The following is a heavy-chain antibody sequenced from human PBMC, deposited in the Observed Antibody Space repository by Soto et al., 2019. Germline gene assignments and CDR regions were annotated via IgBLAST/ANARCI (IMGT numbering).Heavy chain of an antibody. J-gene: IGHJ4*02. D-gene: IGHD2-15*01. V-gene: IGHV4-30-2*01. Sequence: QLQLQESGSGLVKPSQTLSLTCAVSGGSISSGGYSWSWIRQPPGKGLEWLGYLYHSGSTYYNPSLKSRLTESVDRSQNPFSLKLSSVTAADTAVYYCAKGQVVAAQHWGQGTRVTVSS. CDR1: GGSISSGGYS. CDR2: LYHSGST. CDR3: AKGQVVAAQH.